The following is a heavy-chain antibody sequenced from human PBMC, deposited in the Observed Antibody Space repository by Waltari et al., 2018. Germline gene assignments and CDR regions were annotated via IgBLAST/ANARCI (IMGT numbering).Heavy chain of an antibody. CDR1: GGSISSGSYY. Sequence: QVQLQESGPGLVKPSQTLSLTCTVSGGSISSGSYYWSWIRQPAGKGLEWIGYIYTSGGTNDNPSLKSRVTISVDTSKNQFSLKLSSVTAADTAVYYCARDLPSSAAGKDAFDIWGQGTMVTVSS. J-gene: IGHJ3*02. V-gene: IGHV4-61*09. CDR2: IYTSGGT. D-gene: IGHD6-13*01. CDR3: ARDLPSSAAGKDAFDI.